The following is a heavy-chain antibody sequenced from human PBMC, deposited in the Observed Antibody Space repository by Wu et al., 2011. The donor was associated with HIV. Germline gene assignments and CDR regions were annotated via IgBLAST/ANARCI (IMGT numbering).Heavy chain of an antibody. CDR2: IGVNNGDT. D-gene: IGHD3-10*01. J-gene: IGHJ4*02. Sequence: QALLGQSGVEVKTPGASVKVSCKASGFTFTSFGISWVRQAPGQGLEWMGWIGVNNGDTDYAQKFQGRVTLTTDIYTTTAYMELRSLRSDDTAVYYCARGLYGSGSTAASGYFDYWGQGTLVTVSS. CDR1: GFTFTSFG. CDR3: ARGLYGSGSTAASGYFDY. V-gene: IGHV1-18*01.